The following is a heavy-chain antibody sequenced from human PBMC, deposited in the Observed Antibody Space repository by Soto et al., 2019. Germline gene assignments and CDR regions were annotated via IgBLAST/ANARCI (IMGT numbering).Heavy chain of an antibody. CDR1: GYTFTSYA. CDR3: ARSIVVVTALDY. V-gene: IGHV1-3*05. CDR2: INAGNVNT. J-gene: IGHJ4*02. Sequence: QVQLVQSGAEEKKPEASVKVSCKASGYTFTSYAMHWLRQAPGQRLEWMGWINAGNVNTKYSQKFQGRVTITRDTSASTAYMELSSLRSEDTAVYYCARSIVVVTALDYWGQGALVTVSS. D-gene: IGHD2-21*02.